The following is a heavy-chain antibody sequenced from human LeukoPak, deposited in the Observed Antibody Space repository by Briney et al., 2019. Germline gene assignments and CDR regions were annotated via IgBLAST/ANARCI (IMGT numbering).Heavy chain of an antibody. J-gene: IGHJ4*02. CDR1: GVSITNNHW. V-gene: IGHV4-4*02. Sequence: PSETLSLTCAVSGVSITNNHWWSWVRQPPGKGLEWIGEIYHSGNTNYNPSLKSRVTISVDKSENQFSLELTSVTAADTAVYYCARNPTLWGQGTLVTVSS. CDR2: IYHSGNT. CDR3: ARNPTL.